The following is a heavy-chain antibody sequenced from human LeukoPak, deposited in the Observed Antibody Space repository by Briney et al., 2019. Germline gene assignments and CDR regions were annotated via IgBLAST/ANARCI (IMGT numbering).Heavy chain of an antibody. CDR2: INHSGSY. V-gene: IGHV4-34*01. CDR1: GGSFSVYY. J-gene: IGHJ6*03. D-gene: IGHD2-15*01. Sequence: PSETLSLTCAVYGGSFSVYYWSWIRQPPGKGLEWIGEINHSGSYNYNPSLKSRVTISVDTSKNQFSLKLSSVTAADTAVYYCAVLGYCSGGSCYQNYYYYYMDVWGKGTTVTVSS. CDR3: AVLGYCSGGSCYQNYYYYYMDV.